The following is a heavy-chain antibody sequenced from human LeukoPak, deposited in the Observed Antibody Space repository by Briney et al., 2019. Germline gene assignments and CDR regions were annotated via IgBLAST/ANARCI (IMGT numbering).Heavy chain of an antibody. CDR3: AKASSPSSGCITY. V-gene: IGHV3-23*01. D-gene: IGHD3-22*01. J-gene: IGHJ4*02. CDR2: ISGTGGNT. Sequence: GGSLRLSCAASGFTFSSYAMSWVCQAPGKGLEWVSGISGTGGNTDHADSVKGRFTISRDNSKDTLYLQMNSLRAEDTAIYYCAKASSPSSGCITYWGQGTLVTVSS. CDR1: GFTFSSYA.